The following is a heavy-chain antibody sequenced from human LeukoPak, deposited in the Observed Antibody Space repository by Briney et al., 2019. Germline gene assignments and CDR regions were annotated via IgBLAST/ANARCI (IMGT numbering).Heavy chain of an antibody. Sequence: SETLSLTCTVSGGSISNYYWNWIRQPPGKGLEWIGYIYYSGTTNYNPSLKSRVSMSVDTSKNQFSLKLSSVTAADTAVYYCARIGITGEYCSSSNCSSDAFDIWGQGTMVTVSS. V-gene: IGHV4-59*01. D-gene: IGHD2-2*01. CDR3: ARIGITGEYCSSSNCSSDAFDI. CDR1: GGSISNYY. J-gene: IGHJ3*02. CDR2: IYYSGTT.